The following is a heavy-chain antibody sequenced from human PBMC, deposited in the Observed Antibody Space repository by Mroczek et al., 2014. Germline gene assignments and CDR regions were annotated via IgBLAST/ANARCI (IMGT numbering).Heavy chain of an antibody. CDR3: TTDRPDYDFWSGYYTDYYYYGMDV. D-gene: IGHD3-3*01. V-gene: IGHV3-15*01. CDR1: GFTFSNAW. Sequence: VQLVESGGGLVKPGGSLRLSCAASGFTFSNAWMSWVRQAPGKGLEWVGRIKSKADGGTTDYAAPVKGRFTISRDDSKNTLYLQMNSLKTEDTAVYYCTTDRPDYDFWSGYYTDYYYYGMDVWGQGTTVTVS. J-gene: IGHJ6*02. CDR2: IKSKADGGTT.